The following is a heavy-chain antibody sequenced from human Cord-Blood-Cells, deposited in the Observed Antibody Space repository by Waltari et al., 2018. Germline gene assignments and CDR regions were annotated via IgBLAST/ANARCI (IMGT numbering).Heavy chain of an antibody. CDR3: ATPDSIAAIFDY. CDR2: FNPEDGET. Sequence: QVQLVQSGAEVKKPGASVKVSCKVSGYTLTELSMHWVRQAPGQGLERMGGFNPEDGETIYAQKFQGRVTMTEDTSTDAAYMELSSLRSEDTAVYYCATPDSIAAIFDYWGREPWSPSPQ. D-gene: IGHD6-13*01. CDR1: GYTLTELS. J-gene: IGHJ4*02. V-gene: IGHV1-24*01.